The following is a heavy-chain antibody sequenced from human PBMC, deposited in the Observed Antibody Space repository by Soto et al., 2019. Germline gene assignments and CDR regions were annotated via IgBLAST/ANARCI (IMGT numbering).Heavy chain of an antibody. Sequence: LGESLKISCKGSGYSFTSYWISWVRQMTGKGVEWMGRIDPSDSYTNYSPSFQGHVTISADKSISTAYLQWSSLKASDTAMYYCARHVERSNNYYDPTFYGMDVWAQGTTVTVSS. D-gene: IGHD1-1*01. V-gene: IGHV5-10-1*01. CDR1: GYSFTSYW. CDR3: ARHVERSNNYYDPTFYGMDV. CDR2: IDPSDSYT. J-gene: IGHJ6*02.